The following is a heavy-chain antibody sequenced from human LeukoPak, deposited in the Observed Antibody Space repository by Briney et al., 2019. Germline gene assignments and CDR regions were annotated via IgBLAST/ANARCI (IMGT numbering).Heavy chain of an antibody. Sequence: ASVKVSCKASGGTFSSYAISWVRQAPGQGLEWMGGIIHIFGTANYAQKFQGRVTITADESTSTAYMELSSLRSEDTAVYYCARGPFTYYDILTGWSKNYYYYGMDVWGKGTTVTVSS. V-gene: IGHV1-69*13. D-gene: IGHD3-9*01. CDR1: GGTFSSYA. J-gene: IGHJ6*04. CDR3: ARGPFTYYDILTGWSKNYYYYGMDV. CDR2: IIHIFGTA.